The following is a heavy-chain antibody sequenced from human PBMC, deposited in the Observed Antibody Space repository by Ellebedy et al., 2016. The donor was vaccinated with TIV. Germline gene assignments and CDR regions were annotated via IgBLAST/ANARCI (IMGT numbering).Heavy chain of an antibody. V-gene: IGHV4-59*12. CDR3: ASKDHGYWYFDL. CDR2: IYNSGST. Sequence: MPSETLSLTCIVSGGAISTYHWNWIRQPPGKGLEWIGYIYNSGSTNYNPSLKSRVTISVDTSKNQFSLKLSSVTAADTAVYYCASKDHGYWYFDLWGRGTLVTVSS. CDR1: GGAISTYH. J-gene: IGHJ2*01. D-gene: IGHD1-14*01.